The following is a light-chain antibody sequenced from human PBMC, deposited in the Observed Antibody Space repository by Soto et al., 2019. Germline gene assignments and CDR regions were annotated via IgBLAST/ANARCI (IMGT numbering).Light chain of an antibody. J-gene: IGLJ3*02. CDR3: SSYAASNNFYFV. CDR2: EVT. CDR1: SSDVGGYNY. Sequence: QCALTQPPSASGSPGQAVTIYCTGTSSDVGGYNYVSWYQQYPGRAPKLMIYEVTKWPSGVPDRFSGSKSGNTASLTVSGLQAEDEADYYCSSYAASNNFYFVFGGGTKVTVL. V-gene: IGLV2-8*01.